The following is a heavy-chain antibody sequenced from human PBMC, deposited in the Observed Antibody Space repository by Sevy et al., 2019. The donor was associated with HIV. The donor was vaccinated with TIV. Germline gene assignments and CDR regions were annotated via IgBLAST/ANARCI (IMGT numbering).Heavy chain of an antibody. D-gene: IGHD3-22*01. Sequence: GGSLRLSCAASTFSVTDNYMSWVRQAPGKGLEWVAVISYDGSNKYYADSVKGRFTISRDNSKNTLYLQMNSLRAEDTAVYYCARELLNDYYDSSGYCDYWGQGTLVTVSS. CDR2: ISYDGSNK. CDR1: TFSVTDNY. V-gene: IGHV3-30-3*01. CDR3: ARELLNDYYDSSGYCDY. J-gene: IGHJ4*02.